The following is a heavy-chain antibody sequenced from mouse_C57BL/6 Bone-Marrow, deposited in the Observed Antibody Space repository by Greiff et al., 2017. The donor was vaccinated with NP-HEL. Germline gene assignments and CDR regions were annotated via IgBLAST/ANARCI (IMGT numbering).Heavy chain of an antibody. V-gene: IGHV5-17*01. J-gene: IGHJ1*03. CDR1: GFTFSDYG. Sequence: ELQRVESGGGLVKPGGSLKLSCAASGFTFSDYGMHWVRQAPEKGLEWVAYISSGSSTIYYADTVKGRFTIPRDNAKNTLFLQMTSLRSEDTAMYYGARGATVVAHWYFDVWGTGTTVTVSS. CDR3: ARGATVVAHWYFDV. D-gene: IGHD1-1*01. CDR2: ISSGSSTI.